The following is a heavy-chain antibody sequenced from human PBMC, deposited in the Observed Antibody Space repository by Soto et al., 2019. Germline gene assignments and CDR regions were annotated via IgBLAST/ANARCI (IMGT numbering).Heavy chain of an antibody. CDR3: AREVGATARAFDF. D-gene: IGHD1-26*01. Sequence: ETLSLTCAVSGYSISSGYFWGWIRQPPGKGLEWIGSIHHRGSTYCNPSLKSRVTISVDTSKNQFSLKLRSVTAADTAVYFCAREVGATARAFDFWGQGTLVTVSS. CDR2: IHHRGST. CDR1: GYSISSGYF. J-gene: IGHJ4*02. V-gene: IGHV4-38-2*02.